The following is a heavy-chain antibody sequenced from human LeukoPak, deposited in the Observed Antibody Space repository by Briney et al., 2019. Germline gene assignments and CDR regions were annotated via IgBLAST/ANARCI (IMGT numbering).Heavy chain of an antibody. CDR3: ARADYDGPQLGWFDP. CDR2: IYYSGST. CDR1: GGSISSSSYY. J-gene: IGHJ5*02. V-gene: IGHV4-31*03. Sequence: SETLSLTCTVSGGSISSSSYYWSWIRQHPGKGLEWIGYIYYSGSTYYNPSLKSRVTISVDTSKNQFSLKLSSVTAADTAVYYCARADYDGPQLGWFDPWGQGTLVTVSS. D-gene: IGHD4-23*01.